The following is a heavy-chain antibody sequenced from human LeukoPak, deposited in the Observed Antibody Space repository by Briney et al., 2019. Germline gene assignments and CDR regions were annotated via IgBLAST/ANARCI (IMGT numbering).Heavy chain of an antibody. CDR3: AKDVGGYDSSGCYYEVLDFDY. J-gene: IGHJ4*02. CDR2: ISGSGGST. Sequence: PGGSLRLSCAASGFTFSSYAMSWVRQAPGKGLEWVSAISGSGGSTYYADSVKGRFTISRDNSKNTLYLQMNSLRAEDTAVYYCAKDVGGYDSSGCYYEVLDFDYWGQGTLVTVSS. V-gene: IGHV3-23*01. CDR1: GFTFSSYA. D-gene: IGHD3-22*01.